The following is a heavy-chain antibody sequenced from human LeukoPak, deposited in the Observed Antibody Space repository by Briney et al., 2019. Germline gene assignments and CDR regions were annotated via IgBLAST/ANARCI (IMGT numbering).Heavy chain of an antibody. D-gene: IGHD6-13*01. CDR2: ISGSGGST. Sequence: GGSLRLSCAASGFTFSAYAMSWVRQAPGKGLEWVSGISGSGGSTYYADSVKGRFTISRDDSKKTLYLQMNSLRAEDTAVYYCAKGFTSSWGYYYMDVWGKGTTVTISS. J-gene: IGHJ6*03. CDR1: GFTFSAYA. V-gene: IGHV3-23*01. CDR3: AKGFTSSWGYYYMDV.